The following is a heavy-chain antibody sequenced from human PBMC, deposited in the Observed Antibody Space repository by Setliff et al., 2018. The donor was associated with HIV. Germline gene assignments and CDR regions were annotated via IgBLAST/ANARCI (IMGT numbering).Heavy chain of an antibody. Sequence: SETLSLTCTVSGGSISTSYWNWIRQPPGKGLEWIAYIYISGTTNYNPSLKSRVPISLDTSRNQFSLNLGSVTAADTAMYYCAREHCSGGSCNGFDIWGQGAMVTVSS. D-gene: IGHD2-15*01. CDR2: IYISGTT. V-gene: IGHV4-4*09. J-gene: IGHJ3*02. CDR3: AREHCSGGSCNGFDI. CDR1: GGSISTSY.